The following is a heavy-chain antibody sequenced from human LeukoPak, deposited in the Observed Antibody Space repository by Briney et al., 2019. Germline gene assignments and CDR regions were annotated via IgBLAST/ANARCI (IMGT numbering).Heavy chain of an antibody. CDR2: ISSSSSYT. CDR1: GFTFSDYY. J-gene: IGHJ4*02. D-gene: IGHD2-2*01. Sequence: PGGSLRPSCAASGFTFSDYYMSWIRQAPGKGLEWVSYISSSSSYTNYADSVKGRFTISRDNAKNSLYLQMNSLRAEDTAVYYCARATGGSCYDYWGQGTLVTVSS. V-gene: IGHV3-11*06. CDR3: ARATGGSCYDY.